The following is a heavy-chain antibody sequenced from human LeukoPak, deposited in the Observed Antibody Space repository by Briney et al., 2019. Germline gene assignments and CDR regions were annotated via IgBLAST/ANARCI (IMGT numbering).Heavy chain of an antibody. Sequence: PSETLSLTCSVSGDTITNHYWSWIRQPPGKGLEWIGYLHYRGNTNHNSSLRGRVTISLDTSKNKLSLRLSSVTAADTAIYFCARESSTSQTNLFDYWGQGTLVTVSS. J-gene: IGHJ4*02. V-gene: IGHV4-59*11. CDR3: ARESSTSQTNLFDY. CDR2: LHYRGNT. CDR1: GDTITNHY. D-gene: IGHD2-2*01.